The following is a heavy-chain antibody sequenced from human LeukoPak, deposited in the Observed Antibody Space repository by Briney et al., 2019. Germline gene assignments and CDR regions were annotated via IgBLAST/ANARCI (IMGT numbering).Heavy chain of an antibody. D-gene: IGHD6-13*01. CDR3: ARRAAAGRCFDY. J-gene: IGHJ4*02. V-gene: IGHV3-15*01. Sequence: PGGSLRLSCAASGFTFSNAWMSWVRQAPGKGLEWVGRIKSKTDGGTTDYAAPVKGRFTISGDNSKNTLYLQMNSLRAEDTAVYYCARRAAAGRCFDYWGQGTLVTVSS. CDR2: IKSKTDGGTT. CDR1: GFTFSNAW.